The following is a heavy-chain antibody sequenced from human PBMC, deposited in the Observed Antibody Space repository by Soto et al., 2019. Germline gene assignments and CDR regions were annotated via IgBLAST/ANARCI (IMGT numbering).Heavy chain of an antibody. CDR3: ARAHSSDHYYSVVDY. Sequence: SETLSLTCTVSGGSVTSGSYYWSWIRQPPGKGLEWIGYIYRSGTTNYNPSLKSRVTISVDTSKNQFSLKLSSVTAADTAVYYCARAHSSDHYYSVVDYWGQGTLVTVSS. V-gene: IGHV4-61*01. J-gene: IGHJ4*02. CDR2: IYRSGTT. D-gene: IGHD3-22*01. CDR1: GGSVTSGSYY.